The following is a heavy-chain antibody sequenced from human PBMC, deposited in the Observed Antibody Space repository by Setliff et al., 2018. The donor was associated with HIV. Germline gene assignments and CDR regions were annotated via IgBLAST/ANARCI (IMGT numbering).Heavy chain of an antibody. D-gene: IGHD1-1*01. Sequence: ASVKVSCKASEYIFANYAMNWVRQAPGQSLEWMGWINAGNGNTKYSQKFQGRVTITRDTSASTAYIEVNSLTSDDTAVYFCARGLRQLERSNYFDYWVQGTLVTGSS. CDR1: EYIFANYA. CDR2: INAGNGNT. V-gene: IGHV1-3*01. CDR3: ARGLRQLERSNYFDY. J-gene: IGHJ4*02.